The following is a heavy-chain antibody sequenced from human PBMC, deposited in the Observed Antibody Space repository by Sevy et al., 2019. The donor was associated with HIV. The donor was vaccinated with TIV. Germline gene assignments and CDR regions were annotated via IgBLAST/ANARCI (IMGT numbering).Heavy chain of an antibody. CDR2: ISSSSSYI. V-gene: IGHV3-21*01. J-gene: IGHJ6*02. CDR1: GFTFSSYS. Sequence: GGSLRLSCAASGFTFSSYSMNWVRQAPGKGLEWVSSISSSSSYIYYADSVKGRFTISRDNAKNSLYLQMNSLRAEDTAVYYCAGEGEYCTNGVCYTLGYYGMDVWGQGTTVTVSS. D-gene: IGHD2-8*01. CDR3: AGEGEYCTNGVCYTLGYYGMDV.